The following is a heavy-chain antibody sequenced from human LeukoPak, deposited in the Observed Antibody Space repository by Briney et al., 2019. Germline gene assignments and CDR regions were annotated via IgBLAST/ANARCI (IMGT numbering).Heavy chain of an antibody. V-gene: IGHV4-59*08. Sequence: PSETLSLTCTVSGDSMRSDHWSWIRQPPGKTLEWIGYAHNSGNTKYNPSLKSRVTISLDTSKNLFSLNLTSVTAADTAVYYCARLYYDILSSYYYFDYWGQGTLVTVSS. CDR2: AHNSGNT. CDR3: ARLYYDILSSYYYFDY. CDR1: GDSMRSDH. D-gene: IGHD3-9*01. J-gene: IGHJ4*02.